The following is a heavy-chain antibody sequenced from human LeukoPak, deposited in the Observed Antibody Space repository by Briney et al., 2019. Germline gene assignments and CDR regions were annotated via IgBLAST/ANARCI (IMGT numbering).Heavy chain of an antibody. D-gene: IGHD3-3*01. J-gene: IGHJ4*02. V-gene: IGHV1-18*01. CDR1: GHTFTLYG. Sequence: ASVKVSCKGSGHTFTLYGFNWVRQAPGQGLEWMGWISAYNGNKNYAQHLLGRVTMTTDTSTSTAYMELWSLRSDGTAVYYCARVGLRFWELRAGYWGQGTLVTVSS. CDR2: ISAYNGNK. CDR3: ARVGLRFWELRAGY.